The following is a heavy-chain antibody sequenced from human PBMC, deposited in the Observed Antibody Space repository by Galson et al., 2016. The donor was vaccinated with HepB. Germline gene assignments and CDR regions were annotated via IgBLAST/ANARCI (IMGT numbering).Heavy chain of an antibody. CDR2: ISSSSNYI. CDR3: AKDAGLIWSGGYFDY. V-gene: IGHV3-21*01. Sequence: SLRLSCAASGFTFGSNGMNWVRKAPGKGLEWVSPISSSSNYIYYADSVKGRFTISRDNAKNSLYLQMNSLRAEDTAVYYCAKDAGLIWSGGYFDYWGQGTLVAVSS. D-gene: IGHD3-3*01. J-gene: IGHJ4*02. CDR1: GFTFGSNG.